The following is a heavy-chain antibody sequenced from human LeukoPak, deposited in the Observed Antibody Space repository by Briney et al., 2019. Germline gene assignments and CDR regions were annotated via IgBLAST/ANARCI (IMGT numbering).Heavy chain of an antibody. V-gene: IGHV4-30-4*01. CDR3: ASFYQAYYFDY. CDR1: GGSISSGDYY. J-gene: IGHJ4*02. CDR2: IFYTGST. Sequence: PSETLSLTCTVSGGSISSGDYYWSWIRQPPGKGLEWIGYIFYTGSTYYNPPLKSRVTISVDTSKNQFSLKLSSVTAADTAVYYCASFYQAYYFDYWGQGTLVTVSS. D-gene: IGHD2-21*01.